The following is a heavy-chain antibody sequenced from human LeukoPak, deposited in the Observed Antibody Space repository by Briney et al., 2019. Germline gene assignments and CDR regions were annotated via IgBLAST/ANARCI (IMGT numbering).Heavy chain of an antibody. D-gene: IGHD2/OR15-2a*01. V-gene: IGHV3-21*01. CDR3: ARIYNIDSTVFRPFDC. CDR2: ISSSSSYI. J-gene: IGHJ4*02. CDR1: GFTFSSYS. Sequence: GGSLRLSCAASGFTFSSYSMNWVRQAPGKGLEWVSFISSSSSYIYYADSVKGRFTISRDNAKNSLYLQINSLRAEDTAVYYCARIYNIDSTVFRPFDCWGQGTLVTVSS.